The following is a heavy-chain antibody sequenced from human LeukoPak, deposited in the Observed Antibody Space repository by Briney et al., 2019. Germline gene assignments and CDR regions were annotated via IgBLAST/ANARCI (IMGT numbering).Heavy chain of an antibody. V-gene: IGHV1-46*01. Sequence: VASVKVSCKASGYTFTSYYMHWVRQAPGQGLEWVGIINPSGGSTSYAQKFQGRVTMTRDTSTSTVYMELSSLRSEDTAVYYCARGQILSRGWYKHFDYWGQGTLVTVSS. J-gene: IGHJ4*02. CDR1: GYTFTSYY. D-gene: IGHD6-19*01. CDR2: INPSGGST. CDR3: ARGQILSRGWYKHFDY.